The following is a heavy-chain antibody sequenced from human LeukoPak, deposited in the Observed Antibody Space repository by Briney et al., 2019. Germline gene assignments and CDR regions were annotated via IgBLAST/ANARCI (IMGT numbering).Heavy chain of an antibody. CDR1: GFTFSSYS. CDR3: AKDGLYYDGSEHVYYFDS. D-gene: IGHD3-22*01. J-gene: IGHJ4*02. Sequence: PGGSLRLSCAASGFTFSSYSMNWVRQAPGKGLEWVSSISSSSSYIYYADSVKGRFTISRDNAKNSLYLQMNSLRAEDTAVYYCAKDGLYYDGSEHVYYFDSWGQGTLVTVPS. V-gene: IGHV3-21*01. CDR2: ISSSSSYI.